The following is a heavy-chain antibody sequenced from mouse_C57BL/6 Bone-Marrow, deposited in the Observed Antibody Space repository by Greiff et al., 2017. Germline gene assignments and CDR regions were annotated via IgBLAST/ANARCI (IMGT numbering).Heavy chain of an antibody. CDR3: ARWTTVASYAMDY. D-gene: IGHD1-1*01. CDR2: INPSSGYT. V-gene: IGHV1-7*01. J-gene: IGHJ4*01. Sequence: QVQLQQSGAELAKPGASVKLSCKASGYTFTSYWMHWVKPRPGQGLEWIGYINPSSGYTKYKQKFKDKATLTADKSSSTAYMQLSSLTYEDSAVYYCARWTTVASYAMDYWGQGTSVTVSS. CDR1: GYTFTSYW.